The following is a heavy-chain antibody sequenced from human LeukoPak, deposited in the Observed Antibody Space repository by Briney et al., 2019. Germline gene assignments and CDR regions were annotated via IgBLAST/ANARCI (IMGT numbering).Heavy chain of an antibody. V-gene: IGHV3-7*01. Sequence: PGGSLRLSCAASGFTFSSYWMSWVRQAPGKGLEWVANIKQDGSEKYYVDSVKGRFTISRDNAKNSLYLQMNSLRAEDTAVYYCARKFYSGPNWFDPWGQGTLVTVSS. CDR1: GFTFSSYW. J-gene: IGHJ5*02. CDR2: IKQDGSEK. D-gene: IGHD2/OR15-2a*01. CDR3: ARKFYSGPNWFDP.